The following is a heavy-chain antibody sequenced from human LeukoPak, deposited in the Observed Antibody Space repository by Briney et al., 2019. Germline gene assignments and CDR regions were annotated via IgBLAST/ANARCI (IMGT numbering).Heavy chain of an antibody. J-gene: IGHJ4*02. D-gene: IGHD3-22*01. CDR2: IHPSGGRT. CDR3: ARDSSGYYSRFDY. CDR1: GYTFTSYY. V-gene: IGHV1-46*01. Sequence: RASVKVSCKASGYTFTSYYMHWVRQAPGQGLEWMGIIHPSGGRTTYAQRFQGRVTMTRDTSTSTVYMELSSLRSEDTAVYYCARDSSGYYSRFDYWGQGTLVTVSS.